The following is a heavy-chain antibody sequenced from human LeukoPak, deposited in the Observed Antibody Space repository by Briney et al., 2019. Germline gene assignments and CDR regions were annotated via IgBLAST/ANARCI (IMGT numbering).Heavy chain of an antibody. CDR1: GGPFSGYY. CDR2: INHSGST. V-gene: IGHV4-34*01. D-gene: IGHD4-17*01. Sequence: KASETLSLTCAVYGGPFSGYYWSWIRQPPGKGLEWIGEINHSGSTNYNPSLKSRVTISVDTSKNQFSLKLSSVTAADTAVYYCARFPPYYGDGGYWGQGTLVTVSS. J-gene: IGHJ4*02. CDR3: ARFPPYYGDGGY.